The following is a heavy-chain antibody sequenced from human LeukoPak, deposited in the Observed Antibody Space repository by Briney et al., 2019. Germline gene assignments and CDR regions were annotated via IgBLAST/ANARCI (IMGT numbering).Heavy chain of an antibody. CDR3: ARGFRGGTRPFDY. D-gene: IGHD3-10*01. CDR2: ISSSGST. V-gene: IGHV4-61*02. CDR1: GDSISSGDYY. J-gene: IGHJ4*02. Sequence: SETLSLTCTVSGDSISSGDYYWSWIRQPAGKGLEWIGRISSSGSTNYNPSLKSRVTISVDTSKNQFSLKLSSVTAADTAVYYCARGFRGGTRPFDYWGQGTLVTVSS.